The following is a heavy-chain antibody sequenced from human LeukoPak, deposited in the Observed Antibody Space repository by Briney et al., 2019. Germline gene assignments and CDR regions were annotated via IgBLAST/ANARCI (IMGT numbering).Heavy chain of an antibody. Sequence: SQTLSLTCTVSGGSISSGSYYWSWIRQPPGKGLEWIGYIYYSGSTNYNPSLKSRVTISVDTSKNQFSLKLSSVTAADTAVYYCARDLGIRGPFDYWGQGTLVTVSS. CDR2: IYYSGST. V-gene: IGHV4-61*01. J-gene: IGHJ4*02. CDR1: GGSISSGSYY. CDR3: ARDLGIRGPFDY. D-gene: IGHD2-15*01.